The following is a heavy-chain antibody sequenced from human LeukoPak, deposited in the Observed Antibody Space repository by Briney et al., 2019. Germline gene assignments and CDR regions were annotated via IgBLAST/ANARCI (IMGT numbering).Heavy chain of an antibody. D-gene: IGHD3-3*01. CDR1: GGSISSSSYY. V-gene: IGHV4-39*01. CDR3: ARFFWNGFLEWLEPPMYAFDI. Sequence: KPSETLSLTCTVSGGSISSSSYYWGWIRQPPGKGLEWIGSIYYSGSTYYNPSLKSRVTISVDTSKNQFSLKLSSVTAADTAVYYCARFFWNGFLEWLEPPMYAFDIWGQGTMVTVSS. CDR2: IYYSGST. J-gene: IGHJ3*02.